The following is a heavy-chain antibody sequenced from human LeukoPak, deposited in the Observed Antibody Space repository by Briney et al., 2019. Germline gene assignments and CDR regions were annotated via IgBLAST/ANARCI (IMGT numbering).Heavy chain of an antibody. Sequence: GGSLRLSCAASGFTFSTYWMGWVRQSPGKGLEWVANIKQDGSEKHYVDSVKGRFTISRDNTKNSLYLQMNSLRAEDTAVYYCARANQLPLFWGQGTLVTVSP. CDR3: ARANQLPLF. CDR2: IKQDGSEK. J-gene: IGHJ4*02. CDR1: GFTFSTYW. D-gene: IGHD1-1*01. V-gene: IGHV3-7*01.